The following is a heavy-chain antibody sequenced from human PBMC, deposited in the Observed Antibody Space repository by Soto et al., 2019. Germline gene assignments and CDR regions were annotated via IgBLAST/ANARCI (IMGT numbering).Heavy chain of an antibody. CDR1: GFTFSSYE. CDR2: ISSSGSTI. J-gene: IGHJ4*02. Sequence: EVLLVESGGGLLQPGGSLRLSCAASGFTFSSYEVNWVRQAAGEGLEWVSYISSSGSTIYYADSVKGRFTISRDNAKSSLYLQMNSLRAEDTAVYFCARVGAGSGLDYWGQGTLVTVSS. CDR3: ARVGAGSGLDY. D-gene: IGHD6-25*01. V-gene: IGHV3-48*03.